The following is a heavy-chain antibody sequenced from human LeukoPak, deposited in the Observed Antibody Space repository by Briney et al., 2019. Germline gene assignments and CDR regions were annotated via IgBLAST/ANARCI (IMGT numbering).Heavy chain of an antibody. Sequence: GGSLRLSCAASGFTFSSYGMSWVRQAPGKGLEWVSAISGSGGSTYYADSVKGRFTISRDNSKNTLYLQMNSLRAEDTAVYYCAKDVYGSGSYHFDYWGQGTLVTASS. V-gene: IGHV3-23*01. J-gene: IGHJ4*02. CDR1: GFTFSSYG. CDR3: AKDVYGSGSYHFDY. D-gene: IGHD3-10*01. CDR2: ISGSGGST.